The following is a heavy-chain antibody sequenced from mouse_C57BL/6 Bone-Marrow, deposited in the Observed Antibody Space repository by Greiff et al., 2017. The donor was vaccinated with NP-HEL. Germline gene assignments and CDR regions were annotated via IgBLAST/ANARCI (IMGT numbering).Heavy chain of an antibody. V-gene: IGHV5-12*01. CDR3: ERHEGYDKYYYAMDY. D-gene: IGHD2-2*01. Sequence: EVQGVESGGGLVQPGGSLKLSCAASGFTFSDYYMYWVRQTPEKRLEWVAYISNGGGSTYYPDTVKGRFTISRDNAKNTLYLQMSRLKSEDTAMYDCERHEGYDKYYYAMDYWGQGTSVTVSS. CDR1: GFTFSDYY. CDR2: ISNGGGST. J-gene: IGHJ4*01.